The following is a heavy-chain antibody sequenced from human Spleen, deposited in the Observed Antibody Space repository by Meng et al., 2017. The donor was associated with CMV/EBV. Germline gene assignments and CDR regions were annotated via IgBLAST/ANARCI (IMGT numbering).Heavy chain of an antibody. CDR1: GDSISGSGYY. Sequence: SGDSISGSGYYWTWIRQQPGKGLEWIGYIYDSGSTYYNPSLKSRVIISVHTSKNQFSLQLSSVTAAETAVYYCTRADYYGSEALFDPWGQGALVTVSS. CDR2: IYDSGST. D-gene: IGHD3-10*01. V-gene: IGHV4-31*02. J-gene: IGHJ5*02. CDR3: TRADYYGSEALFDP.